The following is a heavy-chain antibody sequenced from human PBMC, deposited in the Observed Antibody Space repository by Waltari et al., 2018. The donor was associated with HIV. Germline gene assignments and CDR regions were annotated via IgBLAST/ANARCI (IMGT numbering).Heavy chain of an antibody. J-gene: IGHJ5*02. V-gene: IGHV3-66*01. Sequence: VRLVESGGGLVRPGGALRLSCTVSGFTVSNSSMTWVRHASGKGLEWFSTVYSDGTTVYADSVKGRFSTSRDTSKNILHLLMDSLRVDDTAVYYCAREVFYYDNSGHPGWFDPWGQGTLVAVSS. D-gene: IGHD3-22*01. CDR3: AREVFYYDNSGHPGWFDP. CDR1: GFTVSNSS. CDR2: VYSDGTT.